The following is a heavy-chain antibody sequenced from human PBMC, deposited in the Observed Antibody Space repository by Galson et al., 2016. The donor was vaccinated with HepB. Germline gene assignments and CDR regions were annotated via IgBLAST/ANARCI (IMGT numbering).Heavy chain of an antibody. V-gene: IGHV3-43*01. J-gene: IGHJ6*02. CDR1: GFTFDDYT. CDR2: ISWDGGGT. Sequence: SLRLSCAASGFTFDDYTMHWVRQAPGKGLEWVSLISWDGGGTYYADSVKGRFTISRDNSKNCLYLQMNCLKIEDTAFYYCAKDTQMEYCYSGSCYYYYGMDVWGQGTTVTVSS. CDR3: AKDTQMEYCYSGSCYYYYGMDV. D-gene: IGHD2/OR15-2a*01.